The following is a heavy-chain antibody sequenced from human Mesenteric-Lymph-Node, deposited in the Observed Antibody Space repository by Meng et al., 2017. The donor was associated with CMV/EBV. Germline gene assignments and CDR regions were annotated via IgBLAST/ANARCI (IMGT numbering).Heavy chain of an antibody. J-gene: IGHJ4*02. V-gene: IGHV4-39*07. CDR1: GGSVTTNNYY. Sequence: SETLSLTCSVSGGSVTTNNYYWGWIRQPPGKGLEWIGSIYYSGSTYYNPSLKSRVTISVDTSKNQFSLKLSSVTAADTAVYYCARDRRYSSGWSNYFDYWGQGTLVTVSS. D-gene: IGHD6-19*01. CDR3: ARDRRYSSGWSNYFDY. CDR2: IYYSGST.